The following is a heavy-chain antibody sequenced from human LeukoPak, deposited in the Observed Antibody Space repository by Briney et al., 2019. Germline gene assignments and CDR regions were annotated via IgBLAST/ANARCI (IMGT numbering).Heavy chain of an antibody. Sequence: GGSLRLSCAASGFTFSAYSMNWVRQAPGKGLEWVSYISRSSRNIFYADSVKGRFTISRDNAKNSLSLQMNSLRAEDTAVYYCARGTAHAFDIWGQGTMVTVSS. CDR3: ARGTAHAFDI. V-gene: IGHV3-48*04. CDR1: GFTFSAYS. D-gene: IGHD5-18*01. CDR2: ISRSSRNI. J-gene: IGHJ3*02.